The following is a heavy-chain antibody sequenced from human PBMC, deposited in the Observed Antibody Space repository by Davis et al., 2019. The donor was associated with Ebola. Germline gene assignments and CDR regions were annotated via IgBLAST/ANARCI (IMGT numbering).Heavy chain of an antibody. Sequence: PGGSLRLSCAASGFTFSSYAMSWVRQAPGKGLEWVSAISGSGGSTYYADSVKGRFTISRDNSKNTLYLQMNSLRAEDTAVYYCANPRIAAAGFPVDVWGQGTTVTVSS. CDR1: GFTFSSYA. CDR2: ISGSGGST. D-gene: IGHD6-13*01. V-gene: IGHV3-23*01. J-gene: IGHJ6*02. CDR3: ANPRIAAAGFPVDV.